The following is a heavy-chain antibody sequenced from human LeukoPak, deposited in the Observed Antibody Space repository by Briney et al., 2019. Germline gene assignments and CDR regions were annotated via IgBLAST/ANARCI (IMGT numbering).Heavy chain of an antibody. J-gene: IGHJ3*02. Sequence: PGGSLRLSCAASGFNPSVYWMSWVRQAPGKGRECVANINQDEREKYYVDSVEGGFTISRDKAKNSLYLEMNSLRVEDTALYYCARIVWTETTYRPLDIWGQGTMVTVSS. V-gene: IGHV3-7*01. CDR3: ARIVWTETTYRPLDI. D-gene: IGHD4-17*01. CDR2: INQDEREK. CDR1: GFNPSVYW.